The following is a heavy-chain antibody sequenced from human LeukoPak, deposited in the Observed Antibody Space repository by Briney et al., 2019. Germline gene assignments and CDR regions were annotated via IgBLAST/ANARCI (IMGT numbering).Heavy chain of an antibody. V-gene: IGHV3-11*03. J-gene: IGHJ4*02. Sequence: KPGGSLRLSCVVSGIPFSDYYMNWIRQAPGKGLEWISYISSSSSYRDYAASVKGRFTISRDNAKNVLYLQMNSLRVEDTAVYNCAAGTAADYWGLVTLVAVSS. D-gene: IGHD6-13*01. CDR1: GIPFSDYY. CDR2: ISSSSSYR. CDR3: AAGTAADY.